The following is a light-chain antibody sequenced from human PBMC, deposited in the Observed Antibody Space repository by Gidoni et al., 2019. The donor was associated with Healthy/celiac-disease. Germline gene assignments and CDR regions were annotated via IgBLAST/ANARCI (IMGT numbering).Light chain of an antibody. CDR2: RNN. CDR3: AAWDDSLSGWV. J-gene: IGLJ3*02. CDR1: SSNIGSNY. V-gene: IGLV1-47*01. Sequence: QSVLTQPPSASGTPGQRVTISCSGSSSNIGSNYVYWYQQLPGTAPKLLIYRNNQRPSGVPDRCSGSKSGTSAALAISGLRSEDEADYYCAAWDDSLSGWVVGGGTKLTVL.